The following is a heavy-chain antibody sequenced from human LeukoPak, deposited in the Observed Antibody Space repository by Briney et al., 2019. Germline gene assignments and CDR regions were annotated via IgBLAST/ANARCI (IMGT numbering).Heavy chain of an antibody. D-gene: IGHD2-15*01. CDR3: ARDASIVVVVAAYPHAFDI. J-gene: IGHJ3*02. Sequence: ASVKVSCKASGYTFTGYYMHWVRQAPGQGLEWMGWINPNSGGTNYAQKFQGRVTMTRDTSISTAYMELSRLRSDDTAVYYCARDASIVVVVAAYPHAFDIWGQGTMVTVSS. CDR2: INPNSGGT. V-gene: IGHV1-2*02. CDR1: GYTFTGYY.